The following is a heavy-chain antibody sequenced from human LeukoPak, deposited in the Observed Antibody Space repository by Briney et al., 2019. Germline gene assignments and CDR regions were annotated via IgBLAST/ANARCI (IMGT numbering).Heavy chain of an antibody. Sequence: NPSETLSLTCAVYGGSFSGYYWSWIRQPPGKGLEWIGEINHSGSTNYNPSLKSRVTISVDTSKNQFSLKLSSVTAADTAVYYCASGLYCSGGSCYEPWGQGTLVTVSS. J-gene: IGHJ5*02. CDR3: ASGLYCSGGSCYEP. CDR2: INHSGST. V-gene: IGHV4-34*01. D-gene: IGHD2-15*01. CDR1: GGSFSGYY.